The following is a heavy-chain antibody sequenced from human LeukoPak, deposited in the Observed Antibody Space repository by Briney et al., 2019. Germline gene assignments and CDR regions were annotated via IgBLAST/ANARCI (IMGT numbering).Heavy chain of an antibody. J-gene: IGHJ4*02. CDR1: GFTFSSYG. Sequence: GGSLRLSCAASGFTFSSYGMHLARQAPGKGLEWVSSIDSSGGYMFYADSVKGRFIISRDNAKDSLYLQMNSLRVEDTAVYYCLRGDRRDYWGQGTLVTVSS. CDR3: LRGDRRDY. V-gene: IGHV3-21*06. CDR2: IDSSGGYM.